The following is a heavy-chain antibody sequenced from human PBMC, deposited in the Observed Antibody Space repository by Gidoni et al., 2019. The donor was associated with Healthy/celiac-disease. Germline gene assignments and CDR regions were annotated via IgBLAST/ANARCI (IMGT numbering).Heavy chain of an antibody. CDR2: IYTSGST. V-gene: IGHV4-61*02. J-gene: IGHJ4*02. CDR3: AREGYDFFFSYDVGFDY. CDR1: GGSISSGSYY. Sequence: QVQLQESGPGLVKPSQTLSLTCTVSGGSISSGSYYWSWIRQPAGKGLEWIGRIYTSGSTNYNPSLKSRVTISVDTSKNQFSLKLSSVTAADTAVYYCAREGYDFFFSYDVGFDYWGQGTLVTVSS. D-gene: IGHD3-3*01.